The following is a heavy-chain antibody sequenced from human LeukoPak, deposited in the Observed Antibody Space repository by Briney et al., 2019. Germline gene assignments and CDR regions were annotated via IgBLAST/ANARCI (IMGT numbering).Heavy chain of an antibody. D-gene: IGHD3-10*01. CDR2: VYPGDSDS. CDR1: GYSFSDYW. Sequence: GESLQISCQGSGYSFSDYWIAWVRPLPGKGLEWMGFVYPGDSDSRYSPSFRGQVTFSADKANSTAYLQWNSLRASDTAIYYCARHSPGWMVRPYCFDSWGQGTLVTVSS. V-gene: IGHV5-51*01. J-gene: IGHJ4*02. CDR3: ARHSPGWMVRPYCFDS.